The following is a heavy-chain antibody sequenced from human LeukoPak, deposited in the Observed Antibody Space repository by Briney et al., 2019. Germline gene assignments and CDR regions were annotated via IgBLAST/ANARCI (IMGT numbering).Heavy chain of an antibody. V-gene: IGHV3-74*01. CDR3: ARVGAYDAFDI. Sequence: GGSLRLSCAASGFTFSSYWMHWVRQAPGKGLVWVSRINSDRSSTSYADSVKGRFTISRDNAKNTLYLQMNSLRGEDTAVYYCARVGAYDAFDIWGQGTMVTVSS. J-gene: IGHJ3*02. CDR1: GFTFSSYW. CDR2: INSDRSST.